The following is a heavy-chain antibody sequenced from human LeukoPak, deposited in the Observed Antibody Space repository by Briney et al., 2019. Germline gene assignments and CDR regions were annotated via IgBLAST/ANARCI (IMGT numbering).Heavy chain of an antibody. V-gene: IGHV3-33*08. CDR2: IRYDGSNK. J-gene: IGHJ4*02. CDR1: GFTFSSYS. Sequence: GGSLRLSCAASGFTFSSYSMNWVRQAPGKGLEWVALIRYDGSNKYYADSVKGRFTISRDNSMNTLYLQMNSLRGEDTAVYYCARYRSVTTGKRFFDYWGQGTLVTVSS. D-gene: IGHD4-17*01. CDR3: ARYRSVTTGKRFFDY.